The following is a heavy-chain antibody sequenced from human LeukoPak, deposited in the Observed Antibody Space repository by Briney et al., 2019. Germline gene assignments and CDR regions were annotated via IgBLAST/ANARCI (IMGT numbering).Heavy chain of an antibody. CDR3: ARVWYSSSWYGGHWFDP. CDR1: GGSISRSSYY. V-gene: IGHV4-61*02. Sequence: SETLSLTCTVSGGSISRSSYYWGWIRQPPGKGLEWIGRIYTSGSTNYNPSLKSRVTISVDTSKNQFSLKLSSVTAADTAVYYCARVWYSSSWYGGHWFDPWGQGTLVTVSS. J-gene: IGHJ5*02. D-gene: IGHD6-13*01. CDR2: IYTSGST.